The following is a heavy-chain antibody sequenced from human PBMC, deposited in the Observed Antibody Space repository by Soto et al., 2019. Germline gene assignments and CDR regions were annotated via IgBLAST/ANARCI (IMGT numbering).Heavy chain of an antibody. V-gene: IGHV3-30*18. D-gene: IGHD2-21*02. CDR1: GFTFSSYG. CDR2: ISYDGSNK. J-gene: IGHJ6*02. Sequence: GGSLRLSCAASGFTFSSYGMHWVRQAPGKGLEWVAVISYDGSNKYYVDSVKGRFTISRDNSKNTLYLQMNSLRAEDTAVYYCAKEGPYVVTAISYYYYYGMDVWGQGTTVTVSS. CDR3: AKEGPYVVTAISYYYYYGMDV.